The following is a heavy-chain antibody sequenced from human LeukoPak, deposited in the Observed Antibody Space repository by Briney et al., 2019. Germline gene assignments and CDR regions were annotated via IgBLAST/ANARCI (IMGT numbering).Heavy chain of an antibody. CDR1: GDSISNSGWS. D-gene: IGHD3-3*01. Sequence: PSETLSLTCIVSGDSISNSGWSWGWIRQPPGKGLEWIGTMPYDENVADNEIPSSNPSLKSRVSISADTSKNQLSLKVNSVTAADTASYYCARLTLTGVGGRGWFDAWGQGTLVIVSS. CDR2: MPYDENVADNEIP. J-gene: IGHJ5*02. CDR3: ARLTLTGVGGRGWFDA. V-gene: IGHV4-39*01.